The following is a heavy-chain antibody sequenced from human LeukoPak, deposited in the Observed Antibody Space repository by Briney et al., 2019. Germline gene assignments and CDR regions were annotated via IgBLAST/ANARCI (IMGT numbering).Heavy chain of an antibody. CDR2: INHNGNVN. V-gene: IGHV3-7*03. J-gene: IGHJ4*02. CDR1: GFTFSSYW. CDR3: ATSRHDVGYYDHFDY. D-gene: IGHD3-22*01. Sequence: GGSLRLSCAASGFTFSSYWMNWARQAPGKGLEWVASINHNGNVNYYVDSVKGRFTISRDNSKNTLYLQMNSLRAEDTAVHYCATSRHDVGYYDHFDYWGQGTLVTVSS.